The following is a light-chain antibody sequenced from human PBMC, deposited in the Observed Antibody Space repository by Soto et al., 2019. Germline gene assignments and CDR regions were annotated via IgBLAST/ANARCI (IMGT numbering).Light chain of an antibody. Sequence: QSALTQSASVSGSPGQSITISCTGTSSDVGGYNYVSWYQQHPGKAPKLMIYDVSYRPSGVSNRFSGSKSGNTASLTISGLQAEDEADYCCTSYTSSSTLEVFGGGTKLTVL. CDR3: TSYTSSSTLEV. CDR1: SSDVGGYNY. J-gene: IGLJ2*01. V-gene: IGLV2-14*01. CDR2: DVS.